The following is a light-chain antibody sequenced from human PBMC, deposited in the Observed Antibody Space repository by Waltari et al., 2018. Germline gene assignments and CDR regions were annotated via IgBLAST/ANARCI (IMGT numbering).Light chain of an antibody. CDR3: QQSDGLPRT. Sequence: DIQMTQFPSSLSASVGDSITIACHASQDITNYLNWYQQTIGRAPKLLIYDASNLETGVSSRFSGSGSGTNFTFVISSLQPEDIATYYCQQSDGLPRTFGQGTQVEIK. CDR1: QDITNY. CDR2: DAS. J-gene: IGKJ2*01. V-gene: IGKV1-33*01.